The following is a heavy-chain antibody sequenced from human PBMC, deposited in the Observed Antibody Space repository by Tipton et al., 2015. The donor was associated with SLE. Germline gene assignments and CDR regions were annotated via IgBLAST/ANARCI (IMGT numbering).Heavy chain of an antibody. J-gene: IGHJ4*02. V-gene: IGHV3-7*01. D-gene: IGHD6-19*01. CDR2: IKHDGSET. Sequence: SLRLSCLGSGFTFSSFGMAWVRQAPGKGLEYVAKIKHDGSETNYEDSVKGRFSIYRDNAENSLYLQMNSLRVEDTAVYYCARVQYTSGSYFFDYWGQGTLVTVSS. CDR3: ARVQYTSGSYFFDY. CDR1: GFTFSSFG.